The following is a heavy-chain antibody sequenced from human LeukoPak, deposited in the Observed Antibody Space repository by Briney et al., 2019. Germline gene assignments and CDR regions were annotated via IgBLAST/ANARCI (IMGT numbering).Heavy chain of an antibody. CDR1: GFTFSNYD. CDR2: VNPNNGNT. V-gene: IGHV1-8*01. Sequence: ASVKVSCKASGFTFSNYDINWVRQATGQGLEWMGWVNPNNGNTGYAQKFQGRVTMTSDTSITTAYMELSSLKSEDTAVYYCARPSRGGWRMFDYWGQGTLVTVSS. J-gene: IGHJ4*02. D-gene: IGHD6-19*01. CDR3: ARPSRGGWRMFDY.